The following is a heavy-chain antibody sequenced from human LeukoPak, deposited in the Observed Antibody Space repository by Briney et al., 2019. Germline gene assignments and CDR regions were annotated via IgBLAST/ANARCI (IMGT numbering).Heavy chain of an antibody. CDR2: IRYDGSNK. CDR1: GFTVSSNS. Sequence: PGGSLRLSCTVSGFTVSSNSWSWVRQAPGKGLEWVAFIRYDGSNKYYADSVKGRFTISRDNSKNTLYLQMNSLRAEDTAVYYCAKHVSYWGQGTLVTVSS. CDR3: AKHVSY. J-gene: IGHJ4*02. V-gene: IGHV3-30*02.